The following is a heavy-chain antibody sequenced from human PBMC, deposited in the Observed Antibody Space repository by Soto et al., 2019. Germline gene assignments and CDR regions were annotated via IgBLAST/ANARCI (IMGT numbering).Heavy chain of an antibody. J-gene: IGHJ3*02. CDR1: GGTFSSYA. CDR3: ARAQDCSGGSCYSPNAFDI. V-gene: IGHV1-69*13. CDR2: IIPIFGTQ. D-gene: IGHD2-15*01. Sequence: SVKVTCKASGGTFSSYAISSVRQAPGQEREGMGGIIPIFGTQNYAQTFQGRVTITADESTSTAYMELSSLRSEDTAVYYCARAQDCSGGSCYSPNAFDIWGQGTMVTVSS.